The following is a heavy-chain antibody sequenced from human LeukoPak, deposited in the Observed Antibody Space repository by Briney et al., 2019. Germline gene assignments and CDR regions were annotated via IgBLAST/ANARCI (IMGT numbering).Heavy chain of an antibody. CDR3: ARGVRGLDP. CDR2: IYTSGST. J-gene: IGHJ5*02. D-gene: IGHD3-10*01. Sequence: PSQTLSLTCTVSGGSISSGSYYWSWIRQPAGKGLEWIGRIYTSGSTNYNPSLKSRVTISVDTSKNQFSLKLSSVTAADTAVYYCARGVRGLDPWGQGTLVTVSS. V-gene: IGHV4-61*02. CDR1: GGSISSGSYY.